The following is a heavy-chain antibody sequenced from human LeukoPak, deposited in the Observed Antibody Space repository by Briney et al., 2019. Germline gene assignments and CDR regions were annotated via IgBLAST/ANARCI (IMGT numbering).Heavy chain of an antibody. Sequence: KPGGSLRLSCAASGFTFSSYGMHWVRQAPGKGLEWVSSISSSSSYIYYADSVKGRFTISRDNAKNSLYLQMNSLRAEDTAVYYCARVSRGDYVFDAFDIWGQGTMVTVSS. CDR2: ISSSSSYI. D-gene: IGHD4-17*01. J-gene: IGHJ3*02. V-gene: IGHV3-21*01. CDR1: GFTFSSYG. CDR3: ARVSRGDYVFDAFDI.